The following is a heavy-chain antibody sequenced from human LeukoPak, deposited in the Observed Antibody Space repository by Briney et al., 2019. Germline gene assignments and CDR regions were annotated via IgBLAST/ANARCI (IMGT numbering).Heavy chain of an antibody. CDR1: GFTFSSYA. D-gene: IGHD3-22*01. J-gene: IGHJ6*03. Sequence: GGSLRLSCAASGFTFSSYAMHWVRQAPGKGLEWVAVISCDGSNKYYADSVKGRFTISRDNSKNTLYLQMNSLRAEDTAVYYCARDGSNDSSGYYRTYYYYYYYMDVWGKGTTVTVSS. CDR2: ISCDGSNK. V-gene: IGHV3-30*01. CDR3: ARDGSNDSSGYYRTYYYYYYYMDV.